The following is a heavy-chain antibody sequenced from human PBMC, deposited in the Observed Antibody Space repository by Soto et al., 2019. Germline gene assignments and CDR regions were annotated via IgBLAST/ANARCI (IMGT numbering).Heavy chain of an antibody. CDR2: IYSAGST. J-gene: IGHJ6*02. V-gene: IGHV3-53*01. Sequence: EVQLVESGGGLIQPGGSLRLSCAASGFTVSSNYMRWVRQAPGKGLELVSVIYSAGSTYYADSVKGRFTISRDKSKNTLYLQMNSLRAEDTAVFYCARFGAAGSTGGYYGMDVWGQGTTVTVSS. D-gene: IGHD1-7*01. CDR3: ARFGAAGSTGGYYGMDV. CDR1: GFTVSSNY.